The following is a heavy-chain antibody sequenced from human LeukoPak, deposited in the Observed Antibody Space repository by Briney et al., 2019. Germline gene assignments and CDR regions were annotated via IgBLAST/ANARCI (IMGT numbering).Heavy chain of an antibody. Sequence: GGSLRLSCAASGFTFSSYSMNWVRQAPGKGLEWVSYISSSSSTIYYADSVKGRFTISRDNAKNSLYLQVNSLRAEDTAVYYCARSVTMIVVATGYWGQGTLVTVSS. CDR2: ISSSSSTI. V-gene: IGHV3-48*04. CDR3: ARSVTMIVVATGY. CDR1: GFTFSSYS. D-gene: IGHD3-22*01. J-gene: IGHJ4*02.